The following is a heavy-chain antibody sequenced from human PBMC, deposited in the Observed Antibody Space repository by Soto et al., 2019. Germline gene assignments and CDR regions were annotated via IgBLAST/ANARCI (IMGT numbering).Heavy chain of an antibody. V-gene: IGHV1-69*13. CDR3: ARNPLSRGYSYGSTDHGEDAFDI. Sequence: GASVKVSCKASGGTFSSYAISWVRQAPGQGLEWMGGIIPIFGTANYAQKFQGRVTITADESTSTAYMELSSLRSEDTAVYYCARNPLSRGYSYGSTDHGEDAFDIWGQGTMVTVSS. D-gene: IGHD5-18*01. J-gene: IGHJ3*02. CDR2: IIPIFGTA. CDR1: GGTFSSYA.